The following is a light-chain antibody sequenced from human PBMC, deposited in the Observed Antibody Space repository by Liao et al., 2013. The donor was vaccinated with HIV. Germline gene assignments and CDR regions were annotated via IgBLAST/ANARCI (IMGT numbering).Light chain of an antibody. CDR1: RLGDKY. V-gene: IGLV3-25*03. CDR3: QSADSSGTVV. J-gene: IGLJ2*01. Sequence: SYEVTQPPSVSVSPGQTASIPCSGDRLGDKYACWYQQKPGQSPVLVIYQDSKRPSGIPERFSGSSSGTTVTLTISGVQAEDEADYYCQSADSSGTVVFGGGTKLTVL. CDR2: QDS.